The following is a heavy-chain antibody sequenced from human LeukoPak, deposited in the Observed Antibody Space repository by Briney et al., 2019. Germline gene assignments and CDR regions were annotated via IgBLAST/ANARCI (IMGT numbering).Heavy chain of an antibody. D-gene: IGHD6-19*01. J-gene: IGHJ2*01. CDR1: GFTLSRHA. CDR3: ARDAGADPWLDNWYFDL. V-gene: IGHV3-30-3*01. CDR2: ISYDGSNK. Sequence: GGSLRLSCAASGFTLSRHAMHWVRQAPGKGLDSVAVISYDGSNKYHADSVKGRFTISRDNSKNTVYVQMNSLRPEDTAVYYCARDAGADPWLDNWYFDLWGRGTLVTVSS.